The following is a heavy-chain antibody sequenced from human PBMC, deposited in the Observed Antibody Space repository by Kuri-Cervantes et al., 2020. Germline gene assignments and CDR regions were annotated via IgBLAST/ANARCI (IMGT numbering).Heavy chain of an antibody. CDR1: GXXXSSGGYS. Sequence: SETLSLXXAXSGXXXSSGGYSWSWLRQPPGKGLVXIGYIYHSGXTYYNPSLKSRVAISVDTSKNQFSXXXSSVTAADXXVYYCARVXXVAGKRHYYXXYGMDVWGQGTTVTVSS. V-gene: IGHV4-30-2*01. D-gene: IGHD6-19*01. CDR3: ARVXXVAGKRHYYXXYGMDV. J-gene: IGHJ6*02. CDR2: IYHSGXT.